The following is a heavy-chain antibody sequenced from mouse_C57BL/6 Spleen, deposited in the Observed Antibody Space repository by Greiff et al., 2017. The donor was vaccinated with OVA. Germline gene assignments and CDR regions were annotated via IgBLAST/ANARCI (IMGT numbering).Heavy chain of an antibody. CDR3: ARRGYLYYFDY. Sequence: QVQLQQSGPELVKPGASVKISCKASGYAFSSSWMNWVKQRPGKGLEWIGRIYPGDGDTNYNGKFKGKATLTADKSSSTAYMQLSSLTSEDSAVYFRARRGYLYYFDYWGQGTTLTVSS. CDR2: IYPGDGDT. V-gene: IGHV1-82*01. J-gene: IGHJ2*01. D-gene: IGHD3-1*01. CDR1: GYAFSSSW.